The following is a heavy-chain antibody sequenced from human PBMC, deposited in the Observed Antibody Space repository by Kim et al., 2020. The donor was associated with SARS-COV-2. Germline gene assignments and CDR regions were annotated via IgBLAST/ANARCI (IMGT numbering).Heavy chain of an antibody. CDR3: ATVIGAAAGPRGPAGCMDV. CDR1: GYTLTELS. J-gene: IGHJ6*02. V-gene: IGHV1-24*01. D-gene: IGHD6-13*01. CDR2: FDPEDGET. Sequence: ASVKVSCKVSGYTLTELSMHWVRQAPGKGLEWMGGFDPEDGETIYAQKFQGRVTMTEDTSTDTAYMELSSLRSEDTAVYYCATVIGAAAGPRGPAGCMDVWGQGTTVTVSS.